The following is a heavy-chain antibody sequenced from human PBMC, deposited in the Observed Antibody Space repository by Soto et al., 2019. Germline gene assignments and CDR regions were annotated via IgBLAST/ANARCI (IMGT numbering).Heavy chain of an antibody. D-gene: IGHD3-22*01. CDR2: INAGNGNT. V-gene: IGHV1-3*01. CDR1: GYTFTSYA. Sequence: QVQLVQSGAEVKKPGASVKVSCKASGYTFTSYAMHWVRQAPGQRLEWMGWINAGNGNTKYSQKFQGRVTITRDTSASTAYMELSSLRSEETAVYYCARDHQGYDSSGYYWGFDYWGQGTLVTVSS. J-gene: IGHJ4*02. CDR3: ARDHQGYDSSGYYWGFDY.